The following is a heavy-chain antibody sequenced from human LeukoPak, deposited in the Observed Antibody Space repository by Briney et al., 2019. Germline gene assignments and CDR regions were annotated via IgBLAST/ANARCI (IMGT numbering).Heavy chain of an antibody. CDR1: GFTFSSYA. CDR3: ARDHVREATVYYFDS. CDR2: VLYDRSNQ. D-gene: IGHD3-10*02. J-gene: IGHJ4*02. V-gene: IGHV3-30*07. Sequence: GGSLRLSCAASGFTFSSYAMHWVRQAPGKGPEWVAVVLYDRSNQFYTDSVEGRFTISRDNSKNTLHLQMTSLRVEDTAVYYCARDHVREATVYYFDSWGQGTLVTVSS.